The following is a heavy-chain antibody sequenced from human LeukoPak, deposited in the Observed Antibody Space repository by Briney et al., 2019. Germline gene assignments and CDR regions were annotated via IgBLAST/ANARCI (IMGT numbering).Heavy chain of an antibody. CDR2: IYYSGST. CDR3: ARDCDSGAFDI. Sequence: SETLSLTCTVSGGSISSGGYYWSWIRQHPGKGLEWIGYIYYSGSTYYNPSLKSRVTISVDTSKNQFSLKLSSVTAADTAVYYCARDCDSGAFDIWGQGAMVTVSS. J-gene: IGHJ3*02. D-gene: IGHD6-25*01. CDR1: GGSISSGGYY. V-gene: IGHV4-31*03.